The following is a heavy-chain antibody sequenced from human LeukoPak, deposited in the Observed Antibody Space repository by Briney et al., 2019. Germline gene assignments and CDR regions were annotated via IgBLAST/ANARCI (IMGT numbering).Heavy chain of an antibody. D-gene: IGHD3-10*01. CDR1: GGSFSGYY. Sequence: SSETLSLTCAVYGGSFSGYYWSWIRQPPGKGLEWIGEINHSGSTNYNPSLKSRVTISVDTSKNQFSLKLSSVTAADTAVYYCASLPYYYGSGSFDYWGQGTLVTVSS. CDR2: INHSGST. CDR3: ASLPYYYGSGSFDY. J-gene: IGHJ4*02. V-gene: IGHV4-34*01.